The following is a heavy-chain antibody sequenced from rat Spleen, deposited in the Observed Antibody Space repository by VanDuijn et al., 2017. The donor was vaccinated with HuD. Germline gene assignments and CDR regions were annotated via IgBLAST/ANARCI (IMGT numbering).Heavy chain of an antibody. Sequence: EVQLVQSDGGLVQPGRSLKLSCATSGFTFSTAWLYWYRQFPEKRLEWVARIKAKSNNYATDYTESVKGRFTISRDDSKSSIYLQMNNLKEEDTAIYYCARLTTAFDYWGQGVMVTVSS. CDR3: ARLTTAFDY. CDR2: IKAKSNNYAT. V-gene: IGHV6-6*01. CDR1: GFTFSTAW. D-gene: IGHD1-11*01. J-gene: IGHJ2*01.